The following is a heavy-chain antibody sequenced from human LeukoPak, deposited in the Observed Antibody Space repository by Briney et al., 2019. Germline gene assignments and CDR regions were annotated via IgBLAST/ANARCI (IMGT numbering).Heavy chain of an antibody. V-gene: IGHV4-39*01. J-gene: IGHJ4*02. D-gene: IGHD3-3*01. CDR1: GGSISSSSHY. Sequence: PSETLSLTCTVSGGSISSSSHYWGWIRQPPGKEPEWIGALYYSGSTFYNPSLESRVTISVDTSKNQFSLKLSSVTAADTAVYYCAGRTIFGVGRTGYAYYWGQGTLVTVSS. CDR3: AGRTIFGVGRTGYAYY. CDR2: LYYSGST.